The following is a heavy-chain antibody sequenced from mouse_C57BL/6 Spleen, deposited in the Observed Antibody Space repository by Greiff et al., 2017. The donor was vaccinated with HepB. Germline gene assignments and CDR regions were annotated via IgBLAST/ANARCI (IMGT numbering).Heavy chain of an antibody. Sequence: QVQLQQPGAELVRPGSSVKLSCKASGYTFTSYWMHWVKQRPIQGLEWIGNIDPSDSETHYNQKFKDKATLTVDKSSSTAYMQISSLTPEDSAVYYCARSPLITTVVATRYFDVWGTGTTVTVSS. CDR3: ARSPLITTVVATRYFDV. D-gene: IGHD1-1*01. J-gene: IGHJ1*03. V-gene: IGHV1-52*01. CDR2: IDPSDSET. CDR1: GYTFTSYW.